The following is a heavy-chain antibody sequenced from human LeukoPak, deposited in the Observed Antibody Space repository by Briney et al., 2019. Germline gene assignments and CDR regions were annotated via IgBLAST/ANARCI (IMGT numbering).Heavy chain of an antibody. J-gene: IGHJ5*02. CDR3: ARDYYDSSGYSRFDP. V-gene: IGHV1-2*02. Sequence: ASVKVSFTASGYTFTGYYMHWVRQAPGQGLEWMGWSNPNSGGTDYAQKFQGRVTMTRDTSISTAYMEASRLRSDDAAVYYCARDYYDSSGYSRFDPWGQGTLVTVSS. CDR1: GYTFTGYY. CDR2: SNPNSGGT. D-gene: IGHD3-22*01.